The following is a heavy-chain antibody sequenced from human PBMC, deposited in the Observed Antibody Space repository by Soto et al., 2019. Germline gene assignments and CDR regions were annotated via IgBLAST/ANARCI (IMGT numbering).Heavy chain of an antibody. CDR2: ISAYNGNT. CDR3: ARGPYYYDSSGYVFGMDV. Sequence: QVQLVQSGAEVKKPGASVKVSCKASGYTFTSYGISWVRQAPGQGLEWMGWISAYNGNTNYAQKLQGRVTMTTGTSTSTAYMELRSLRSDDTAVYYCARGPYYYDSSGYVFGMDVWGQGATVTVSS. V-gene: IGHV1-18*01. D-gene: IGHD3-22*01. CDR1: GYTFTSYG. J-gene: IGHJ6*02.